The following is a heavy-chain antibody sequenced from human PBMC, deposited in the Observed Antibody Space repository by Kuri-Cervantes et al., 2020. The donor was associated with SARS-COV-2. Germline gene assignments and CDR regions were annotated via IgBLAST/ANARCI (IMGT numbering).Heavy chain of an antibody. Sequence: SVKVSCKASGGTLRNYAISWVRQAPGQGLEWMGGIIPMFDSLNYAQKFQGRVTMTTDTSTSTAYMELRSLRSDDTAVYYCARDRLAAAGTTEHRHWGQGTLVTVSS. J-gene: IGHJ1*01. CDR1: GGTLRNYA. CDR2: IIPMFDSL. V-gene: IGHV1-69*05. D-gene: IGHD6-13*01. CDR3: ARDRLAAAGTTEHRH.